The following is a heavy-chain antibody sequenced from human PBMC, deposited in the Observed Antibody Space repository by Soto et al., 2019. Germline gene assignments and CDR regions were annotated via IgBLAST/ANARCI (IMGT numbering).Heavy chain of an antibody. V-gene: IGHV3-23*01. Sequence: GGSLRLSCAASGFTFSSYAMSWVRQAPGKGLEWVSAISGSGGSTYYADSVKGRFTISRDNSKNTLYLQMNSLRAEDTAVYYCAKDPLHAWEPAPGDYWGQGTLVTVSS. D-gene: IGHD1-26*01. CDR2: ISGSGGST. J-gene: IGHJ4*02. CDR1: GFTFSSYA. CDR3: AKDPLHAWEPAPGDY.